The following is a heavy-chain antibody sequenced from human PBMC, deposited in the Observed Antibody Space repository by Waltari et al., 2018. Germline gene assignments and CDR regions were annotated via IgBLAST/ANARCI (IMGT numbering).Heavy chain of an antibody. V-gene: IGHV3-7*01. CDR3: VRDHWGPDY. CDR2: IHKDGSEK. J-gene: IGHJ4*02. CDR1: GFTFTDYW. D-gene: IGHD7-27*01. Sequence: EVHLVESGGGLVQPGGSLRLSCAASGFTFTDYWMSWVRQAPGKGPEWGANIHKDGSEKNYVDYVKGRFTISRDNAKDSVYLQMNSLRADDTAMYYCVRDHWGPDYWGQGTLVTVSS.